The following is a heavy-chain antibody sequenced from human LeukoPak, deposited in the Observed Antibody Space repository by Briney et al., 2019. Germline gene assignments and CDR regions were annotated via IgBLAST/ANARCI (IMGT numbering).Heavy chain of an antibody. D-gene: IGHD3-9*01. J-gene: IGHJ4*02. CDR1: GFTFSSYS. Sequence: GGSLRLSCAASGFTFSSYSMNWVRQAPGKGLEWVSYISSSSSTIYYADSVKGRFTISRDNAKNSLYLQMNSLSAEDTAIYYCAKDLKAGDGIWLNDCWGQGTLVTVSS. CDR3: AKDLKAGDGIWLNDC. CDR2: ISSSSSTI. V-gene: IGHV3-48*01.